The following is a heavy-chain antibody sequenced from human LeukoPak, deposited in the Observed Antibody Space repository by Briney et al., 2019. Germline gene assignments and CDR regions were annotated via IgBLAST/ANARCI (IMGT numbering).Heavy chain of an antibody. CDR3: ARGGSVPGTADAFDI. Sequence: ASVKVSCKASGYTFTGYYMHWVRQAPGQGLEWMGWINPNSGGTNYAQKFQGRVTMTRDTSISTAYMELSRLRSDDTAVYYCARGGSVPGTADAFDIWGQGTMVTVSS. CDR1: GYTFTGYY. CDR2: INPNSGGT. J-gene: IGHJ3*02. V-gene: IGHV1-2*02. D-gene: IGHD1-1*01.